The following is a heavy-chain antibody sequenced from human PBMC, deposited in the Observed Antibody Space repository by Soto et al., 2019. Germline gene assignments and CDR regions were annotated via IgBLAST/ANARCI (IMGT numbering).Heavy chain of an antibody. CDR1: GYTFTSYY. Sequence: ASVKVSCKASGYTFTSYYMHWVRQAPGQGLEWMGIINPSGGSTSYAQKFQGRVTMTRDTFTSTVYMELSSLRSEDTAVYYCARDYGSGNDDYWGQGTLVTVSS. D-gene: IGHD3-10*01. CDR2: INPSGGST. V-gene: IGHV1-46*03. CDR3: ARDYGSGNDDY. J-gene: IGHJ4*02.